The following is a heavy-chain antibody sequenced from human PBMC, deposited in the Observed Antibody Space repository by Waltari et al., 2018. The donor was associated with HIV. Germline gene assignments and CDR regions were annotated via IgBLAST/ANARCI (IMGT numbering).Heavy chain of an antibody. CDR1: GFTVSDYF. CDR2: ITPTGDFM. J-gene: IGHJ3*01. Sequence: QVQRVESGGGLVMPGGSLRLSWAASGFTVSDYFMNWIRQAPGKGLEVISYITPTGDFMYYADSVRGRFTVSRDSAKNLLYLQVNSLTAEDTAVYYCARDAVTDDAFDLWGQGTMVTVSS. CDR3: ARDAVTDDAFDL. D-gene: IGHD6-19*01. V-gene: IGHV3-11*01.